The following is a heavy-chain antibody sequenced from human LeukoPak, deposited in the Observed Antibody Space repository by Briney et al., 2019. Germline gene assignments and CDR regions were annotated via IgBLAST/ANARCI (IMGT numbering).Heavy chain of an antibody. CDR1: GFTFTSSA. Sequence: SVKVSCKASGFTFTSSAVQWVRQARGQRLEWIGWIVVGSGNTNYAQKIQERVTITRDMSTSTVYMELNTLRSEDTAVYYCAAHSTGWSQDAFDIWGQGTMVTVSS. D-gene: IGHD6-19*01. CDR3: AAHSTGWSQDAFDI. V-gene: IGHV1-58*01. J-gene: IGHJ3*02. CDR2: IVVGSGNT.